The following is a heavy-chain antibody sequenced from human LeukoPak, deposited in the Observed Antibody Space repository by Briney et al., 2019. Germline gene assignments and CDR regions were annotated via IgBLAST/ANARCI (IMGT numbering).Heavy chain of an antibody. V-gene: IGHV5-51*01. CDR2: ISPVNSDT. D-gene: IGHD4-23*01. Sequence: GESLKISCKSSGYSFTSYWIAWVRRMPGKGLEWMGIISPVNSDTKYSPSFQGQVTISVDKSISTAYLQWSSLKASDTAMYYCARHGSVVTRLNFFDWWGQGTLVTVSS. CDR1: GYSFTSYW. CDR3: ARHGSVVTRLNFFDW. J-gene: IGHJ4*02.